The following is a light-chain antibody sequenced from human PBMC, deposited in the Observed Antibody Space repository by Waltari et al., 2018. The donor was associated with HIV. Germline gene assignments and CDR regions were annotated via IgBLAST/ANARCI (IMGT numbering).Light chain of an antibody. V-gene: IGKV1-39*01. CDR3: EQRYSTPEQ. Sequence: DIQITQSPSSLSASVADRVTITYRASQSISSYLNWYQQKPGKAPKPRIYAATSLQSGVPSRCSGSGSGKDFTLSMRSVRRKDVVTYDCEQRYSTPEQFGPGTKLEI. CDR2: AAT. J-gene: IGKJ2*01. CDR1: QSISSY.